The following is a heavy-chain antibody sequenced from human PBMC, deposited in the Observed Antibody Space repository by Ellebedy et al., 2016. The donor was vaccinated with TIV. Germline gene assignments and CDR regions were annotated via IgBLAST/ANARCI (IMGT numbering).Heavy chain of an antibody. CDR1: GFNFGGHA. V-gene: IGHV3-23*01. CDR2: IGSSAYTT. J-gene: IGHJ3*02. D-gene: IGHD2-8*02. Sequence: PGGSLRLSCAASGFNFGGHAMKWVRQAPGKGLEWVSSIGSSAYTTHYADSVKCRFTISRDNSRNTLYLQMNSLRGEDTAVYFCAKDVGYNTGWGGALDIWGQGAMVTVSS. CDR3: AKDVGYNTGWGGALDI.